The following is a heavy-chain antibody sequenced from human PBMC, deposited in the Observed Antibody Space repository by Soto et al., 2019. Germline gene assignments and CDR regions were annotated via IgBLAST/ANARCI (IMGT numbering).Heavy chain of an antibody. Sequence: EVQLVESGGGLIQPGGSLRLSCAASGFTVSHNYMSWVRQAPGEGLEWVSVIYSPSSTYYADSVKGRFTISTDNSKNPLYLQMNSLRAEDTAFYYCARDTDYYGMAVCGQGTTVTVSS. CDR3: ARDTDYYGMAV. V-gene: IGHV3-53*01. CDR1: GFTVSHNY. D-gene: IGHD4-17*01. CDR2: IYSPSST. J-gene: IGHJ6*02.